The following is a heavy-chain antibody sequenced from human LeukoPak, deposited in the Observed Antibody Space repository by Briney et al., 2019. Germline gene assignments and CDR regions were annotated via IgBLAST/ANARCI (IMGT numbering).Heavy chain of an antibody. Sequence: PSETLSLTCAVYGGSFSGYYWSWIRQPPGKGLEWIGEINHSGSTNYNPSLKSRVTISVDTSKNQFSLKLSSVTAADTAVYYCARGHYYDSSGTSGIDYWAREPWSPSPQ. D-gene: IGHD3-22*01. J-gene: IGHJ4*02. CDR2: INHSGST. CDR3: ARGHYYDSSGTSGIDY. V-gene: IGHV4-34*01. CDR1: GGSFSGYY.